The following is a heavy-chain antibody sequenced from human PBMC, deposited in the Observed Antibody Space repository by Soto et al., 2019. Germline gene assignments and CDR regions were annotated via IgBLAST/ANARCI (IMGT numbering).Heavy chain of an antibody. J-gene: IGHJ4*02. V-gene: IGHV1-46*01. Sequence: ASVKVSCKASGYTFSDYYMHWVRQAPGQGPEWMGIINPSGGSTSYAQKFQGRVTMTRDTSTSTVYMELSSLRSEDTAVYYCARGGGGYDSANTGFFDYWGQGTLVTVSS. D-gene: IGHD3-22*01. CDR3: ARGGGGYDSANTGFFDY. CDR2: INPSGGST. CDR1: GYTFSDYY.